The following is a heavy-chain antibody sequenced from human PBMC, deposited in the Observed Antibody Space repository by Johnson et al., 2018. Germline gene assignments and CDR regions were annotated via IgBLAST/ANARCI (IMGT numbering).Heavy chain of an antibody. CDR2: ISSSSSTI. CDR3: AKGGGTTYYDMDV. V-gene: IGHV3-48*01. D-gene: IGHD3-16*01. Sequence: VQLVESGGGLVQPGGSLRLSCAASGFTFSSYSMNWVRQAPGKGLEWVSYISSSSSTIYYADSVKGRFTISRDNAKNSLYLQMNSLRAEDTAVYYWAKGGGTTYYDMDVWGQGTTVSVSS. CDR1: GFTFSSYS. J-gene: IGHJ6*02.